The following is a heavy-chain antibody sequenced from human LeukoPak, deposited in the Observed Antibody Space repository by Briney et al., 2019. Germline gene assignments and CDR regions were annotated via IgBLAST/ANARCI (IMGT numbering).Heavy chain of an antibody. Sequence: GRSLRLSCAVSGFTFSSYGMHWVRQAPGKGLEWVAVIWYDGSNKYYADSVKGRFTISRDNSKNTLYLQMNSLRAEDTAVYYCAKSGASSYSSGWHTYIFAYWGQGTLVTVS. J-gene: IGHJ4*02. CDR2: IWYDGSNK. V-gene: IGHV3-33*06. CDR3: AKSGASSYSSGWHTYIFAY. D-gene: IGHD6-19*01. CDR1: GFTFSSYG.